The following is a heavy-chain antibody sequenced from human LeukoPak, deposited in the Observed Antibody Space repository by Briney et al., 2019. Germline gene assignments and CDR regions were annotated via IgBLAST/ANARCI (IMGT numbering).Heavy chain of an antibody. CDR3: ARSQYDVLTGSPDY. D-gene: IGHD3-9*01. CDR2: INPNTGGP. J-gene: IGHJ4*02. Sequence: ASVKVSCKASGYTFTGYYMHWVRQAPGQGLEWMGWINPNTGGPNYAQNFQDRVTMTSDASISTAYMDLSRLTSDDTAVYYCARSQYDVLTGSPDYWGQGTLVTVSS. CDR1: GYTFTGYY. V-gene: IGHV1-2*02.